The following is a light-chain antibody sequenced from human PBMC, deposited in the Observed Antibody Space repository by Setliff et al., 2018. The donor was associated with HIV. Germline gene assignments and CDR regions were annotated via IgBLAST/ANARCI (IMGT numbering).Light chain of an antibody. V-gene: IGLV2-11*01. CDR2: EVS. CDR1: SSDVGTYNF. Sequence: QSALAQPRSVSGSPGQSVTISCSGFSSDVGTYNFVSWYQQHPGKAPKLMIYEVSQRPSGVPDRFSGSKSGDTASLTVSGLRAEDEADYFCSSYAGSNLYVFGTGTKV. J-gene: IGLJ1*01. CDR3: SSYAGSNLYV.